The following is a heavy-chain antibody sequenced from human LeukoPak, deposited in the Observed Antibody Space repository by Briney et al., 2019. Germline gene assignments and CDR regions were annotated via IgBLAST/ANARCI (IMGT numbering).Heavy chain of an antibody. CDR1: GFTFSSYS. CDR3: AKPKAVAAIYGLDV. D-gene: IGHD6-19*01. Sequence: GGSLRLSCAASGFTFSSYSMNWVHQAPGKGLEWVSSISSSSSYIYYADSVKGRFTISRDNAKNSLYLQMNSLRVDDTAVYYCAKPKAVAAIYGLDVWGPGTTVTVSS. CDR2: ISSSSSYI. J-gene: IGHJ6*02. V-gene: IGHV3-21*04.